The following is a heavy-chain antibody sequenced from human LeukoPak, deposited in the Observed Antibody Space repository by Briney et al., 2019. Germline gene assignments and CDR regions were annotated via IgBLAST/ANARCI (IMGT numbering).Heavy chain of an antibody. Sequence: GGSLRLSCAASGFTFSSYAMTWVRQAPGKGLEWVSAFSGSGGSTYYADSVKGRFTISRDNSKNTLYLQMNSLRAGDTAVYYCATSGLSRFGFWGQGTLVTVSS. CDR1: GFTFSSYA. J-gene: IGHJ4*02. CDR3: ATSGLSRFGF. D-gene: IGHD2/OR15-2a*01. CDR2: FSGSGGST. V-gene: IGHV3-23*01.